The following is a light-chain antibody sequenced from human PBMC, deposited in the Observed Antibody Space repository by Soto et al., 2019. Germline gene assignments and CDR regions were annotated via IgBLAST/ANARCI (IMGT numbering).Light chain of an antibody. CDR2: LNSDGSH. Sequence: QSVLTQSPSASASLGASVKLTCTLSSGHSNYAIAWHQQQPERGPRFLMKLNSDGSHNTGDRVPDRFSGSSSGANRYLTISSLQSEDEADYYCQTWDTGIGVFGGGTKL. CDR3: QTWDTGIGV. V-gene: IGLV4-69*01. J-gene: IGLJ3*02. CDR1: SGHSNYA.